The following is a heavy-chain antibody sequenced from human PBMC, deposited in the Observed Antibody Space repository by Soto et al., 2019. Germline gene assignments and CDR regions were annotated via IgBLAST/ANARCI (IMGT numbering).Heavy chain of an antibody. Sequence: QVQLVQSGAEVKKPGASVKVSCKASGYTFTNYGISWERQAPGLGLERMGWNNPYNGNKNCSQKLQGRVTMTTDTYKSTAYTALRRLRPNDTAVYYCARRLAAAELVWGQGTLVTVSS. V-gene: IGHV1-18*01. J-gene: IGHJ4*02. CDR2: NNPYNGNK. CDR3: ARRLAAAELV. CDR1: GYTFTNYG. D-gene: IGHD6-13*01.